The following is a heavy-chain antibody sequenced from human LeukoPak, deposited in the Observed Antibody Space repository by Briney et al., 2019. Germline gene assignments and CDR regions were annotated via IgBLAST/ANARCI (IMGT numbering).Heavy chain of an antibody. Sequence: ASVKVSCKASGYTLSNYGISWVRQAPGQGLEWMAWINTYNGDTNYAQKLQGRVTVTTDTSTNTAYMELRSLRSDDTAVYYCARDLGSGIAEPFDHWGQGTLVTVSS. CDR2: INTYNGDT. CDR3: ARDLGSGIAEPFDH. CDR1: GYTLSNYG. D-gene: IGHD6-13*01. J-gene: IGHJ4*02. V-gene: IGHV1-18*01.